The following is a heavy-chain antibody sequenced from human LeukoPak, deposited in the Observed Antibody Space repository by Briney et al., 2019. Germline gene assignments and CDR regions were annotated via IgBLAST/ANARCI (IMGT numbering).Heavy chain of an antibody. D-gene: IGHD3-10*01. Sequence: PGGSLRLSCAASAFPLGSSTTHWVRQAPGKGLGWVAVISYDGSNTYYADSVKGRLTISRDNSKNTLYLQMNSLRADDTALYDCARAGASRPIFDYWGQGTLVTVSS. J-gene: IGHJ4*02. CDR1: AFPLGSST. CDR3: ARAGASRPIFDY. CDR2: ISYDGSNT. V-gene: IGHV3-30*04.